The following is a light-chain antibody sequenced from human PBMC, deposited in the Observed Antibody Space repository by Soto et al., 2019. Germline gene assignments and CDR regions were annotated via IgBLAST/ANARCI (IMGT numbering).Light chain of an antibody. CDR3: QHYGSSPPYT. V-gene: IGKV3-20*01. J-gene: IGKJ2*01. Sequence: IMLTQSPGTLSLSPGERVTLSCRASQSIDSHFLAWYQQKPGQAPRLLVYGASTRAPGVPDRFSGGGSGTDFTLSLSRLEPEDFAVYFCQHYGSSPPYTFGQGTKLEIK. CDR2: GAS. CDR1: QSIDSHF.